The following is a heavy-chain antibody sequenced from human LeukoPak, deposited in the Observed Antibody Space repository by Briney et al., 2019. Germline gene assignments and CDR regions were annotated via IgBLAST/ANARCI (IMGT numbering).Heavy chain of an antibody. D-gene: IGHD1-26*01. CDR3: TRPKDSGSHLFLFDY. V-gene: IGHV1-46*01. Sequence: ASVKVSCKASEYTFTSYYMHWVRQAPGQGLEWMGIINPSDGSTNYAQKFQGRVTMTWDRSRSTVYLELSSLRSEDTAVYYCTRPKDSGSHLFLFDYWGQGTLVTVSS. J-gene: IGHJ4*02. CDR2: INPSDGST. CDR1: EYTFTSYY.